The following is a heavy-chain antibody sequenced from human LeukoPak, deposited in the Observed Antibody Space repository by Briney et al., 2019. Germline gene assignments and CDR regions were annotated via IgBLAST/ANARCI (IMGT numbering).Heavy chain of an antibody. J-gene: IGHJ4*02. D-gene: IGHD5-24*01. CDR2: IYTTGST. CDR1: GGSISSYY. CDR3: ARAYKIPAFDY. V-gene: IGHV4-4*07. Sequence: SETLSLTCTVSGGSISSYYWSWVRQPAGKGLEWIGRIYTTGSTNYNPSLKSRVTMSIDTSKTQFSLKLNSVTAADTAVYYCARAYKIPAFDYWGQGTLVTVSS.